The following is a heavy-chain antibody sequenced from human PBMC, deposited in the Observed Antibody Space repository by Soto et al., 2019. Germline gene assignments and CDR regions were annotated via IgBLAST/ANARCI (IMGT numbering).Heavy chain of an antibody. Sequence: LRLSCVVSGRTFRSYAMSWVRQAPGKGLEWVSGISGGGAGTYYADSVKGRFTISRDPSTTTLFLDMYSLGAEDTAIYYCAKGRKPDHDDGLCAFDSWGQGVLVTVSS. V-gene: IGHV3-23*01. CDR3: AKGRKPDHDDGLCAFDS. CDR1: GRTFRSYA. CDR2: ISGGGAGT. D-gene: IGHD3-3*01. J-gene: IGHJ4*02.